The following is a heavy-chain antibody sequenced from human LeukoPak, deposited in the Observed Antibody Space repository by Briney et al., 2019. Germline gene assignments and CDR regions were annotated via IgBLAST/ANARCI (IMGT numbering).Heavy chain of an antibody. CDR1: GGSISSYY. J-gene: IGHJ4*02. CDR2: IYYSGST. Sequence: SETLSLTCTVSGGSISSYYWSWIRQPPGKGLEWIGYIYYSGSTNYNPSLKSRVTISVDTSKNQFSLKLSSVTAADTAVYYCARVGGSSWDNFDYWGQETQVTVSS. CDR3: ARVGGSSWDNFDY. D-gene: IGHD6-13*01. V-gene: IGHV4-59*01.